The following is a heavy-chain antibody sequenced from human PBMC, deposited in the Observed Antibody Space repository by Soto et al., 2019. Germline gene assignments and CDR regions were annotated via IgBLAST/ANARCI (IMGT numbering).Heavy chain of an antibody. J-gene: IGHJ4*02. D-gene: IGHD5-12*01. V-gene: IGHV4-39*01. CDR2: IYYSGST. Sequence: SETLSLTCTVSGGSISSGGYYWGWIRQPPGKGLEWIGSIYYSGSTYYNPSLKSRVTISVDTSKNQFSLKLSSVTAADTAVYYCARLRRDGYNWDYWGQGTLVTVSS. CDR1: GGSISSGGYY. CDR3: ARLRRDGYNWDY.